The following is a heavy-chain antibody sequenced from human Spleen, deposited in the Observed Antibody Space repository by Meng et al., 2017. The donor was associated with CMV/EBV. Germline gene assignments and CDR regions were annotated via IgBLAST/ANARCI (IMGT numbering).Heavy chain of an antibody. J-gene: IGHJ5*02. CDR2: INPNSGGT. V-gene: IGHV1-2*02. D-gene: IGHD3-22*01. CDR3: ARGEHDSSGYKFDP. Sequence: ASVKVSCKASGYTFTGYYMHWVRQAPGQGLEWMGWINPNSGGTNYAQKFQGRVTMTRDTSISTAYMELSRLRSDDTAVYYCARGEHDSSGYKFDPWGQGTLVTVSS. CDR1: GYTFTGYY.